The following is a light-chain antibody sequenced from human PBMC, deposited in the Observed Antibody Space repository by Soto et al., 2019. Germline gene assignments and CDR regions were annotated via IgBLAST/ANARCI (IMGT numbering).Light chain of an antibody. V-gene: IGLV2-14*01. CDR3: SSYTNSNTWV. CDR2: EVS. Sequence: QSALTQPASVSGSPGQSITISCTGTSSDVGGYNYVSWYQQHPGKAPKLMIYEVSNRPSGVSNRFSGSKSGNTASLTISGLQAHDEADYYCSSYTNSNTWVFGGGTKVTVL. J-gene: IGLJ3*02. CDR1: SSDVGGYNY.